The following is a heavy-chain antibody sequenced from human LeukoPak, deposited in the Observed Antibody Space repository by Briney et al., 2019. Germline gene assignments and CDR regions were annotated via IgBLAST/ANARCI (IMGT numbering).Heavy chain of an antibody. CDR3: AACSGGSSAFDY. CDR2: TYYSGST. V-gene: IGHV4-59*01. Sequence: SETLSLTCTVSGGSISSYYWSWIRQPPGKGLEWIGYTYYSGSTNYNPSLKSRVTISVDTSKNQFSLKLSSVTAADTAVYYCAACSGGSSAFDYWGQGTLVTVSS. J-gene: IGHJ4*02. D-gene: IGHD2-15*01. CDR1: GGSISSYY.